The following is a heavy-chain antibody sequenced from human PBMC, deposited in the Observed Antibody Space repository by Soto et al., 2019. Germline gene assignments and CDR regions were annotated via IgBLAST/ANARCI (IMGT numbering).Heavy chain of an antibody. Sequence: ASVKVSCKASGGTFSSYAISWVRQAPGQGLEWMGGIIPIFGTANYAQKFQGRVTITADESTSTAYMELSSLRSEDTAVYYCARDFRRYYDSSGYYYNWFDPWGQGTLVTVSS. CDR1: GGTFSSYA. CDR2: IIPIFGTA. V-gene: IGHV1-69*13. J-gene: IGHJ5*02. CDR3: ARDFRRYYDSSGYYYNWFDP. D-gene: IGHD3-22*01.